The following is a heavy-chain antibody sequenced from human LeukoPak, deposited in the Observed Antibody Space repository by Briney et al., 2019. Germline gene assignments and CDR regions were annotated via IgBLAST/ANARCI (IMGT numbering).Heavy chain of an antibody. CDR3: AKLSREGGYCSGSTCYTFDY. Sequence: PGGSLRLSCAASGFTVSSNYMSWVRQAPGKGLEWVLAISGNGDRTFYADSVKGRFTISRDNSKSTVYLQMNSLRAEDTALYYCAKLSREGGYCSGSTCYTFDYWGQGTLVTVSS. CDR1: GFTVSSNY. CDR2: ISGNGDRT. J-gene: IGHJ4*02. V-gene: IGHV3-23*01. D-gene: IGHD2-15*01.